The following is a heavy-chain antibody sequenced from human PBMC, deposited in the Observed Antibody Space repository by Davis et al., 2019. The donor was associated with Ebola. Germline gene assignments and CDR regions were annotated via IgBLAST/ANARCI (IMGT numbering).Heavy chain of an antibody. CDR2: IYSGGST. Sequence: GESLKISCAASGFTVSSNYMSRVRQAPGKGLEWVSVIYSGGSTYSADSVKGRFTTSRDNSKNTLYLQMNSLRAEDTAVYYCATEDCSGGSCFYYYTMDVWGQGTTVTVSS. D-gene: IGHD2-15*01. CDR3: ATEDCSGGSCFYYYTMDV. V-gene: IGHV3-53*01. J-gene: IGHJ6*02. CDR1: GFTVSSNY.